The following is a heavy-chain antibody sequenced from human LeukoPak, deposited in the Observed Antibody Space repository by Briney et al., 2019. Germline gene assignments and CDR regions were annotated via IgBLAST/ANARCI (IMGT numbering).Heavy chain of an antibody. V-gene: IGHV4-31*03. D-gene: IGHD3-22*01. J-gene: IGHJ4*02. CDR3: ARLSDGSGYYWWYFDY. Sequence: SETLSLTCTVSGGSISSGGYYWSWIRQHPGKGLEWIGHFYYSGSTYYNPSLKSRVTISADTSKNQFSLKLSSVTAADTAVYYCARLSDGSGYYWWYFDYWGQGTLVTVSS. CDR2: FYYSGST. CDR1: GGSISSGGYY.